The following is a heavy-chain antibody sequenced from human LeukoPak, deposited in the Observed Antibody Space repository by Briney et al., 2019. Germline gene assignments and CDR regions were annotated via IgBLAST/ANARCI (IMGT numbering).Heavy chain of an antibody. D-gene: IGHD3-22*01. Sequence: LAGGSLRLSCTASGFTFGDYAMSWFRQAPGKGLEWVGFIRSKAYGGTTEYAASVKGRFTISRDDSKSIAYLQMNSLKTEDTAVYYCTGDDSSGRDTSYFDFWGQGTLVTVSS. V-gene: IGHV3-49*03. CDR1: GFTFGDYA. CDR2: IRSKAYGGTT. J-gene: IGHJ4*02. CDR3: TGDDSSGRDTSYFDF.